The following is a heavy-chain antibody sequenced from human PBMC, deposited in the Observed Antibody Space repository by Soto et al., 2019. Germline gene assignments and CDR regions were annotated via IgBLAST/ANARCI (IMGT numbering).Heavy chain of an antibody. J-gene: IGHJ4*02. CDR1: GFTFSSYG. CDR3: AKGLLWGSYSEIDY. V-gene: IGHV3-30*18. CDR2: ISYDGSNK. Sequence: QVQLVESGGGVVQPGRSLRLSCAASGFTFSSYGMHWVRQAPGKGLEWVAVISYDGSNKYYGDSVKGRFTISRDNSKNTLYLQMNSLRAEDTAVYYCAKGLLWGSYSEIDYWGQGTLVTVSS. D-gene: IGHD1-26*01.